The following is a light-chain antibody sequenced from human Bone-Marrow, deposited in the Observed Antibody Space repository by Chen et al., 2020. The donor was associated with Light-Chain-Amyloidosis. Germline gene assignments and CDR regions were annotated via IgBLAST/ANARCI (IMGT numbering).Light chain of an antibody. CDR2: DTS. CDR3: QQGATWPWT. CDR1: QSVGAS. Sequence: VLTQSPATLSLSPGEGATLSRRTRQSVGASLAWYQQRPGQAPRLLIYDTSNRATGIPARFSGSVSETDFTLTISSLESVNFAVYYCQQGATWPWTFGHGTKVEIK. J-gene: IGKJ1*01. V-gene: IGKV3-11*01.